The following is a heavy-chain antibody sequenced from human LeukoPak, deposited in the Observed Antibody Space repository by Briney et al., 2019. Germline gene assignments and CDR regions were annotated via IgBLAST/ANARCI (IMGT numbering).Heavy chain of an antibody. CDR1: GFTFSSNW. J-gene: IGHJ6*02. CDR3: AKPRASCSIPICYYGMDV. Sequence: PGGSLRLSCAASGFTFSSNWMHWVRQAPGKGLVWVSRINEDGSTTNYADSVKGRFTISRDNSKNTLYLQMNSLRTEDTAVYYCAKPRASCSIPICYYGMDVWGQGTTVTVSS. D-gene: IGHD2/OR15-2a*01. V-gene: IGHV3-74*01. CDR2: INEDGSTT.